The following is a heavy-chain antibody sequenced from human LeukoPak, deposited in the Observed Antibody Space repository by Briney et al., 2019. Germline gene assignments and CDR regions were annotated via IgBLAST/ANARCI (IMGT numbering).Heavy chain of an antibody. CDR2: IIPILGIA. CDR1: GGTVSSYA. V-gene: IGHV1-69*04. D-gene: IGHD3-9*01. Sequence: ASVKVSCKASGGTVSSYAISWVRQAPGQGLEWMGRIIPILGIANYAQKFQGRVTITADKSTSTAYMELSSLRSEDTAVYYCARGWDYDILTGYYFSLSFDYWGQGTLVTVSS. J-gene: IGHJ4*02. CDR3: ARGWDYDILTGYYFSLSFDY.